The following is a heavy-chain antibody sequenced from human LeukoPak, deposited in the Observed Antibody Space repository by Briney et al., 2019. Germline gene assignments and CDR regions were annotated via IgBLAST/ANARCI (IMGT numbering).Heavy chain of an antibody. CDR2: IYSGGST. CDR3: AGYSLSRDGYNF. V-gene: IGHV3-53*01. J-gene: IGHJ4*02. Sequence: GGSLRLSCAASGFTVSSNYMSWVRQAPGKGLEWVSVIYSGGSTYYADSVKGRFTISRDNSKNTLYLQMNSLRAEDTAVYYCAGYSLSRDGYNFWGQGTLVTVSS. D-gene: IGHD5-24*01. CDR1: GFTVSSNY.